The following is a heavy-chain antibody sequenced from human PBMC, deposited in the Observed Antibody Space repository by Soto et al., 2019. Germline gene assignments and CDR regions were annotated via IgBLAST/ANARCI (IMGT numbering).Heavy chain of an antibody. Sequence: QLQLQESGPGLVKPSETLSLTCTVSGGSISSSSYYWGWLRQPPGKGLEWIGSGTTYYNPSLRSRDTISVGTSKEEFSLKLSSVTAADTAGYYGATYGGDTGRFDYWGQGTLVTVS. V-gene: IGHV4-39*01. D-gene: IGHD4-17*01. J-gene: IGHJ4*02. CDR3: ATYGGDTGRFDY. CDR2: SGTT. CDR1: GGSISSSSYY.